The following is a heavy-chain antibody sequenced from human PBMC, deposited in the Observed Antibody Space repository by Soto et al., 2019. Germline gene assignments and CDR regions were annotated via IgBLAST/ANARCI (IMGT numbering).Heavy chain of an antibody. D-gene: IGHD2-2*01. CDR1: GFTFSDYA. Sequence: GGSLRLSCTTSGFTFSDYAISWFRQTPGKGLEWVGVIRSKAYGVTTDYAASVKGRFAISRDDSKSTAYLQMNSVTTEDTAVYFCAKYTYTSRYYCDGMDVWSHGTTVTVSS. CDR2: IRSKAYGVTT. CDR3: AKYTYTSRYYCDGMDV. J-gene: IGHJ6*02. V-gene: IGHV3-49*03.